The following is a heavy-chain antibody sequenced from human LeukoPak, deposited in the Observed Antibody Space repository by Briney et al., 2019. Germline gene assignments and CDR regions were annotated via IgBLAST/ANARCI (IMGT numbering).Heavy chain of an antibody. D-gene: IGHD2-15*01. J-gene: IGHJ2*01. CDR3: ARDHCSGGSCYSFPDWYFDL. V-gene: IGHV4-38-2*02. CDR2: IYHSGST. Sequence: LETLSLTCAVSGYSISSGYYWGWIRQPPGKGLEWIGSIYHSGSTYYNPSLKSRVTISLDTSKNQFSLKLSSVTAADTAVYHCARDHCSGGSCYSFPDWYFDLWGRGTLVTVSS. CDR1: GYSISSGYY.